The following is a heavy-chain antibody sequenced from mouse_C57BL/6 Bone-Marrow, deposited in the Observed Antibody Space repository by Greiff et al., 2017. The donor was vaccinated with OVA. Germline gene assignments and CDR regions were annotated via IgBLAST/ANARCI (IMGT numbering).Heavy chain of an antibody. CDR2: IDPDTGGI. CDR3: TRGYSNYYAMDY. V-gene: IGHV1-15*01. J-gene: IGHJ4*01. D-gene: IGHD2-5*01. Sequence: QVQLQQSGAELVRPGASVTLSCKASGYTFTDYEMHWVKQTPVHGLEWIGAIDPDTGGIAYNPSFKGKVILTADKSSSTAYMELRSLTSEDSAVYYCTRGYSNYYAMDYWCQGTSVTVSS. CDR1: GYTFTDYE.